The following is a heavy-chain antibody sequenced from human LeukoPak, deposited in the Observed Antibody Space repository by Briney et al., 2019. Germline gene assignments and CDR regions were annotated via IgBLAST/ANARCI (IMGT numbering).Heavy chain of an antibody. V-gene: IGHV3-23*01. Sequence: GGSLRLSCAASEFTFSSYAMTWVRQAPGKGREWVSGISAGGGTTYYADSVKGRFSISRDNSKKTVYLQMNSLRDEGTAVYYCAKDSSGWSHIYMDVWGKGTTVTVSS. J-gene: IGHJ6*03. CDR3: AKDSSGWSHIYMDV. D-gene: IGHD6-19*01. CDR2: ISAGGGTT. CDR1: EFTFSSYA.